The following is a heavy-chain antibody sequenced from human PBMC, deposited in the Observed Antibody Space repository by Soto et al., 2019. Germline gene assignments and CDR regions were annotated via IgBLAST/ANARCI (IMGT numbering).Heavy chain of an antibody. Sequence: GASVKVSCKASGFTFTSSAVQWVRQARGQRLEWIGWIVVGSGNTNYAQKFQERVTITRDMSTGTAYMELSSLRSEDTAVYYCAARDGSSWYWYFDYWGQGTLVTVSS. J-gene: IGHJ4*02. D-gene: IGHD6-13*01. CDR3: AARDGSSWYWYFDY. V-gene: IGHV1-58*01. CDR2: IVVGSGNT. CDR1: GFTFTSSA.